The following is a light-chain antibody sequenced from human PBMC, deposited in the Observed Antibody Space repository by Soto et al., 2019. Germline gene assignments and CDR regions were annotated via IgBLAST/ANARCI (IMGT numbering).Light chain of an antibody. Sequence: EIVMTQSPATLSVSPGERATLSCRASQSVSSNLAWYHQKPGQAPRLLIYGASTRATGIPARFRGSGSGTEFTLTIDSLQSEDFAVYYCQQYNDWPPAFGGGTKVDI. CDR2: GAS. V-gene: IGKV3-15*01. J-gene: IGKJ4*01. CDR3: QQYNDWPPA. CDR1: QSVSSN.